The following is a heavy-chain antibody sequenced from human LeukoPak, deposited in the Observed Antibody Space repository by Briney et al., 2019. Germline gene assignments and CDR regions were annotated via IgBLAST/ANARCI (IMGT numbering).Heavy chain of an antibody. CDR3: ARLRYYYDSSGYREQTNPWFDP. CDR2: INHSGST. Sequence: SETLSLTCTVSGGSISSSSYYWGWIRQPPGKGLEWIGEINHSGSTNYNPSLKSRVTISVDTSKNQFSLKLSSVTAADTAVYYCARLRYYYDSSGYREQTNPWFDPWGQGTLVTVSS. CDR1: GGSISSSSYY. D-gene: IGHD3-22*01. V-gene: IGHV4-39*07. J-gene: IGHJ5*02.